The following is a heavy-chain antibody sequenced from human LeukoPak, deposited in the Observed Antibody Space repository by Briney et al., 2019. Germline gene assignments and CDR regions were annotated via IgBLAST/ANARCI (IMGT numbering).Heavy chain of an antibody. CDR2: IWYDGSNK. V-gene: IGHV3-33*01. J-gene: IGHJ6*02. Sequence: GRSLRLSCAASGFTFSSYGMHWVRQAPGKGLEWVAVIWYDGSNKYYADSVKGRFTISRDNSKNTLYLQMNSLRAEDTAVYYCARELVRGVIVIAHYGMDVWGQGTTVTVSS. D-gene: IGHD3-10*01. CDR1: GFTFSSYG. CDR3: ARELVRGVIVIAHYGMDV.